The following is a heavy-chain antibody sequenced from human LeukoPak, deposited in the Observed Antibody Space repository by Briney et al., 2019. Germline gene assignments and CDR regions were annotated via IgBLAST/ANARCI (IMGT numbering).Heavy chain of an antibody. CDR1: GGSLSSYY. CDR2: IYYSGST. D-gene: IGHD5-18*01. Sequence: SETLSLTCTVSGGSLSSYYWSWIRQPPGKGLEWIGYIYYSGSTNYNPSLKSRVTISVDTSKNQFSLKLSSVTAADTAVYYCARHLRGYSYGPFDSWGQGTLVTVSS. CDR3: ARHLRGYSYGPFDS. J-gene: IGHJ4*02. V-gene: IGHV4-59*08.